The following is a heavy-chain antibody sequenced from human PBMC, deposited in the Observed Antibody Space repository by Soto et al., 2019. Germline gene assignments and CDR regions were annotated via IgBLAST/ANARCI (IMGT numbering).Heavy chain of an antibody. CDR2: IYSSGST. J-gene: IGHJ4*02. CDR3: ARARSYGAKNDF. Sequence: SETLSLTCNVSGDSINGYYWSWIRQPPGKGLEWIGCIYSSGSTKYSPSLRSRVSMSIDTPKSQFSLKLRSVTAADTAIYYCARARSYGAKNDFWGQGTLVTVSS. D-gene: IGHD1-26*01. CDR1: GDSINGYY. V-gene: IGHV4-59*01.